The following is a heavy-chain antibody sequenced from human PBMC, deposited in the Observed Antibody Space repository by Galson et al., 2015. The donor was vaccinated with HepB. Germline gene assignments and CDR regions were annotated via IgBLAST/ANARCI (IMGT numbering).Heavy chain of an antibody. J-gene: IGHJ3*02. Sequence: SLRLSCADSGFTFSNYAMTWVRQAPGKGPEWLSYISITSNTIYYADSVKGRFTISKDNAKKSLYLQMNSLRDEDTAVYYCARDLGGDYGVNGNAFDIWGQGTVVTVSS. CDR1: GFTFSNYA. D-gene: IGHD4-17*01. CDR3: ARDLGGDYGVNGNAFDI. CDR2: ISITSNTI. V-gene: IGHV3-48*02.